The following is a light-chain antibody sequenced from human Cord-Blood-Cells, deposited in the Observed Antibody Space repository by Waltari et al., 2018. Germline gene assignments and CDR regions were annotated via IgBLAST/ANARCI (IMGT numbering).Light chain of an antibody. V-gene: IGLV2-14*01. CDR2: DVS. CDR1: ISDVGGYNY. Sequence: QSALTQPASVSASPGQSITISCTGTISDVGGYNYVSWYQQHPGKAPKLMIYDVSNRPSGVSNRFSGSKSGSTASLTISGLQAEDEADYYCSSYTSSSTVVFGGGTKLTVL. J-gene: IGLJ2*01. CDR3: SSYTSSSTVV.